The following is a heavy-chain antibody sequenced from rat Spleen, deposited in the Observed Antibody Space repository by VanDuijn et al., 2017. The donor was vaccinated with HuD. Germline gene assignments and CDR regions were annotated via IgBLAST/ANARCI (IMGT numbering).Heavy chain of an antibody. CDR1: GFTFSDYG. D-gene: IGHD1-9*01. V-gene: IGHV5-29*01. J-gene: IGHJ3*01. Sequence: EVQLVESGGGLVQPGRSLKLSCAASGFTFSDYGMAWVRQAPTKGLEWVATISYGDSSGNSATYYRDSVKGRFTSSRDNAKITLSLQMDSLRCEDTATYYCARRHYGYTDYFDYWGQGTLVTVSS. CDR2: ISYGDSSGNSAT. CDR3: ARRHYGYTDYFDY.